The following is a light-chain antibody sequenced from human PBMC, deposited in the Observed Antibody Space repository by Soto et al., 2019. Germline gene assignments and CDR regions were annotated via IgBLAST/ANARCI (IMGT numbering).Light chain of an antibody. Sequence: EIVLTQSPGTLSLSPGERATLSCRASQSVSSSYLAWYQQKPGQAPRLLIYGASSRATGIPDRFSGRGSGTDFTLTISRLEPEDFAVYYCQQYGSSPWTFGLGTKVEIK. J-gene: IGKJ1*01. CDR3: QQYGSSPWT. CDR1: QSVSSSY. V-gene: IGKV3-20*01. CDR2: GAS.